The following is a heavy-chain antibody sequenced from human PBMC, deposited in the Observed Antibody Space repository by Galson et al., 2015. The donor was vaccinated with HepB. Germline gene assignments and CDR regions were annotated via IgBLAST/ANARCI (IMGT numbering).Heavy chain of an antibody. CDR3: ARMSFGGSYTNFDY. CDR1: GFSLSTSGMC. D-gene: IGHD1-26*01. J-gene: IGHJ4*02. Sequence: PALVKPTQALTLTCTFSGFSLSTSGMCVSWIRQPPGKALEWLARIDWDDDKYYSTSLKTRLTISKDTSKNQVVLTMTNMDPVDTATYYCARMSFGGSYTNFDYWGQGTLVTVSS. CDR2: IDWDDDK. V-gene: IGHV2-70*11.